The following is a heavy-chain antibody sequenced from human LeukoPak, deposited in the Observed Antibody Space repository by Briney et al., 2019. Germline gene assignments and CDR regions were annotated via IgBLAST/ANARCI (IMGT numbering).Heavy chain of an antibody. Sequence: SVKVSCKASGGTFSSYAISWVRQAPGQGLEWMGGIIPIFGTANYAQKFQGRVTITTDESTSTAYMELSSLRSEDTAVYYCARGRCSSTSCYSRYYYYMDVWGKGTTVTVSS. D-gene: IGHD2-2*01. J-gene: IGHJ6*03. CDR3: ARGRCSSTSCYSRYYYYMDV. V-gene: IGHV1-69*05. CDR2: IIPIFGTA. CDR1: GGTFSSYA.